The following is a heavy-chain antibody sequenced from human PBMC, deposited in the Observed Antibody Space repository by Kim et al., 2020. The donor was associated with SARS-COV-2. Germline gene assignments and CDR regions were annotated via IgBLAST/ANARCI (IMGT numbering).Heavy chain of an antibody. J-gene: IGHJ5*02. D-gene: IGHD2-21*01. CDR1: GYTFSSYY. Sequence: ASVKVSCKASGYTFSSYYMHWVRQAPGQGLEWMGIINPSGDYTNYAQNFQGRVTMTRDTSTSTAYMELSSLRSDDTAVYYCARDNSAGDMSWWFDPWGQG. CDR2: INPSGDYT. CDR3: ARDNSAGDMSWWFDP. V-gene: IGHV1-46*01.